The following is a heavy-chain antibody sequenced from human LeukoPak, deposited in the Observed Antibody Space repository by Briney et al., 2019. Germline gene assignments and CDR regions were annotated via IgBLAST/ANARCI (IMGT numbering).Heavy chain of an antibody. Sequence: PGGSLRLSCAASGFTSSSYAMSWVRQAPGKGLEWVSVIRGSGDTTYYADSVKGRFTISRDNSKNTLYLQMNSLRAEDTAVYYCAKDPGYYGSGRFDFWGQGTMVTVSS. CDR2: IRGSGDTT. D-gene: IGHD3-10*01. V-gene: IGHV3-23*01. CDR3: AKDPGYYGSGRFDF. CDR1: GFTSSSYA. J-gene: IGHJ3*01.